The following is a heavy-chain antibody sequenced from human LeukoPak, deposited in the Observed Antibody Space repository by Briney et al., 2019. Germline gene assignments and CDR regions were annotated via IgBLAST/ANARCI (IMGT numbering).Heavy chain of an antibody. Sequence: GGSLRPSCAASGFSFSSYWMNWVRQAPGKGLVWVSRISSDGSSTNYADSVKGRFTISRDNAKNTLYLQMNSLRVEDTAVYYCARGRPHGSDYWGQGTLVTVSS. D-gene: IGHD2-15*01. J-gene: IGHJ4*02. CDR2: ISSDGSST. CDR3: ARGRPHGSDY. V-gene: IGHV3-74*01. CDR1: GFSFSSYW.